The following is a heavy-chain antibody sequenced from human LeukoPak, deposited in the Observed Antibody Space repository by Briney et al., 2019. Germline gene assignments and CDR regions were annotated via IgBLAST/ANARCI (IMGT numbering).Heavy chain of an antibody. CDR1: GFTFSDYS. CDR2: ISRRSTTI. J-gene: IGHJ4*02. Sequence: GGSLRLSCAASGFTFSDYSMNWVRPAAGKGLEWVSYISRRSTTIYYADSVKGRFTISRDNAKNSLSLEMNSLRDGDTGVYYCARDRGYLDYWGQGTLVTVSS. CDR3: ARDRGYLDY. V-gene: IGHV3-48*02. D-gene: IGHD6-13*01.